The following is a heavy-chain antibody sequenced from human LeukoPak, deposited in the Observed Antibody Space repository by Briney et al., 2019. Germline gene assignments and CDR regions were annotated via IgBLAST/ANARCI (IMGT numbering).Heavy chain of an antibody. V-gene: IGHV3-21*01. CDR2: ISSSSSYI. CDR1: GFTFSSYS. CDR3: ARDSLKGGWYYFDY. Sequence: PGGSLRLSCAASGFTFSSYSMNWVRQAPGKGLEWVSSISSSSSYIYYADSVKGRFTISRDNAKNSLYLQMNSLRAEDTAVYYCARDSLKGGWYYFDYWGQGTLVTVSA. D-gene: IGHD6-19*01. J-gene: IGHJ4*02.